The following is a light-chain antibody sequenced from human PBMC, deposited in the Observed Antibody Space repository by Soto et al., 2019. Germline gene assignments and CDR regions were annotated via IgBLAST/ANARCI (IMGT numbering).Light chain of an antibody. J-gene: IGKJ1*01. CDR2: GAS. V-gene: IGKV3-15*01. Sequence: EILMTQSPATLSMSPGERATLSCRASQSVNSNLAWYQQRPGQAPRLLINGASTRAASIPARFSGSGSGTEFTLTISSLQSEDFAVYYCQQYNNWPPRTFGQGTKVDI. CDR1: QSVNSN. CDR3: QQYNNWPPRT.